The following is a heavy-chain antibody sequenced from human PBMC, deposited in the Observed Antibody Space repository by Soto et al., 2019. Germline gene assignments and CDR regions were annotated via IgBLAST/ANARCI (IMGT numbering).Heavy chain of an antibody. D-gene: IGHD6-19*01. CDR3: AKGGRQWLVTSDFNY. V-gene: IGHV3-30*18. CDR1: GFPFSDYA. CDR2: VSHDGRNT. J-gene: IGHJ4*02. Sequence: GGSKRLSCAASGFPFSDYARHWVRQDPGKGLEWVAVVSHDGRNTHYADSVKGRFTISRDSSKNTVSLEMTSLRAEDTAVYYCAKGGRQWLVTSDFNYWGQGALVTVSS.